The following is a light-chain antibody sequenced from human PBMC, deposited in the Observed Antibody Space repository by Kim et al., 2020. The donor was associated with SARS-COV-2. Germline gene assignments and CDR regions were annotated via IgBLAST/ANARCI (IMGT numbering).Light chain of an antibody. V-gene: IGKV3-20*01. CDR1: RSIRINY. CDR3: QQCGSSPGIT. Sequence: EIVLTQSPGTLSLSPGERATLSCRASRSIRINYLAWYQQKRGRAPRLLIYGTSSRATDIPDRFSGSGSGTDFTLTISRLEPEDFAVYYCQQCGSSPGITLGQGARLEIK. J-gene: IGKJ5*01. CDR2: GTS.